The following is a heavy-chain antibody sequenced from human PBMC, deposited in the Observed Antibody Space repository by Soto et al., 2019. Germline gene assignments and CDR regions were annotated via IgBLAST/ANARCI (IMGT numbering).Heavy chain of an antibody. Sequence: EVQLVESGGGLVQPGGSLRLSCAASGFTFSSYWMHWVRQAPGKGLVWVSRVRSDGNSTTYAGSVKGRFTISRDNAKNMLYLQMNTLRAEDTAVYYCSRLYSTSSVTPCQHWVQGTLVTVSP. J-gene: IGHJ1*01. CDR1: GFTFSSYW. V-gene: IGHV3-74*03. CDR2: VRSDGNST. D-gene: IGHD6-6*01. CDR3: SRLYSTSSVTPCQH.